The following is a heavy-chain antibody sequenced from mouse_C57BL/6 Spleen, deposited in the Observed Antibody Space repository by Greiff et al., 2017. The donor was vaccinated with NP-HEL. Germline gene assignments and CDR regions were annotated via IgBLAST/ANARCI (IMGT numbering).Heavy chain of an antibody. V-gene: IGHV1-22*01. Sequence: EVKLVESGPELVKPGASVKMSCKASGYTFTDYNMHWVKQSHGKSLEWIGYINPNNGGTSYNQKFKGKATLTVNKSSSTAYMELRSLTSEDSAVYYCAEGSGTPFAYWGQGTLVTVSA. D-gene: IGHD4-1*01. J-gene: IGHJ3*01. CDR2: INPNNGGT. CDR3: AEGSGTPFAY. CDR1: GYTFTDYN.